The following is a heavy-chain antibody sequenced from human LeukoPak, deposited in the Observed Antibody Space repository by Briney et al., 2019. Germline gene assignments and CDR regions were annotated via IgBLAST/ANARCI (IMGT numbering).Heavy chain of an antibody. CDR1: GGSISSSY. Sequence: SETPSLTCTVPGGSISSSYWSWIRQPPGKGLEWIGYIHYSGSTDYNPSLKSRVTISVDTSKNQFSLKVSSVTAADTAMYYCARVQWLPLDVFNFWGQGTMVTVSS. D-gene: IGHD6-19*01. CDR3: ARVQWLPLDVFNF. V-gene: IGHV4-59*01. J-gene: IGHJ3*01. CDR2: IHYSGST.